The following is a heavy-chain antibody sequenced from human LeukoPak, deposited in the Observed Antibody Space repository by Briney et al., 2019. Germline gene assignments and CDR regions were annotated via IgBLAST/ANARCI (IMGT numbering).Heavy chain of an antibody. CDR1: GFTFSSYA. D-gene: IGHD3-22*01. CDR3: AKGRYDSSGPANTFDY. V-gene: IGHV3-23*01. J-gene: IGHJ4*02. CDR2: ISGSGGST. Sequence: GGSLRLSCAASGFTFSSYAMSWVRQAPGKGLEWVSGISGSGGSTYYADSVKGQFTISRDNSKNTLYLQMNNLRAEDTALYYCAKGRYDSSGPANTFDYWGQGTLVTVSS.